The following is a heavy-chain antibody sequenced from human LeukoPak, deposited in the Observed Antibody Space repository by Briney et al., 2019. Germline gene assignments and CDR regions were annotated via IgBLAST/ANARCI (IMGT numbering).Heavy chain of an antibody. CDR3: ANGRSIAAEFRY. Sequence: GGSLRLSCAASGFTFSNSGMHWVRQAPGKGLDWVAGISYDGSNQYYSDSLRGRFTISRDNSKNLLYLQMNSLRPEDTALYYCANGRSIAAEFRYWGQGALVTVSS. J-gene: IGHJ4*02. CDR2: ISYDGSNQ. D-gene: IGHD6-13*01. CDR1: GFTFSNSG. V-gene: IGHV3-30*18.